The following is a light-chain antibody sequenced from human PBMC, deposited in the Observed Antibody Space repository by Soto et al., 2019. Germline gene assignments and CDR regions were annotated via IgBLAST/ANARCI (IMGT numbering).Light chain of an antibody. CDR1: QSVSSN. CDR2: GAS. J-gene: IGKJ1*01. Sequence: EIVMTQSPATLSVSPGERATLSCRASQSVSSNLAWYQQKPGQAPRLLIYGASTRATGIPARFSGSGSGTELTLTISSLQSEDFAVYYCQQQNNWISLGQRTKLDI. CDR3: QQQNNWIS. V-gene: IGKV3-15*01.